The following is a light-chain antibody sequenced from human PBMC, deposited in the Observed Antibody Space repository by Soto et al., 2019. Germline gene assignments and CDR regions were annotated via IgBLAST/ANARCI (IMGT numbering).Light chain of an antibody. CDR3: QQRNVWPPIT. CDR2: DST. Sequence: VLTQSPATLSLSPGERATLSCRASQSIHTSLAWYQQKSGKPPRLVIYDSTLRANGVPDRFGGSRSGTEFTLTINSLEPEDFAVYYCQQRNVWPPITFGQGTRRRL. J-gene: IGKJ5*01. V-gene: IGKV3-11*01. CDR1: QSIHTS.